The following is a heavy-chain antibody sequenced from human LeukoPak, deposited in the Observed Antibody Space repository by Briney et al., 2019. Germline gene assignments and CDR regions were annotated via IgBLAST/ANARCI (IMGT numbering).Heavy chain of an antibody. V-gene: IGHV5-51*01. CDR2: IYPGDSDT. D-gene: IGHD2-21*02. CDR1: GYSFTTYW. Sequence: GESLKISCKGSGYSFTTYWIGWVRQMPGKGLEWMGIIYPGDSDTRYSPSFQGQVTISADKSISTAYLQWSSLQASDTAMYYCARPGGAYCGGDCSRGGFGIWGQGTMVTVSS. J-gene: IGHJ3*02. CDR3: ARPGGAYCGGDCSRGGFGI.